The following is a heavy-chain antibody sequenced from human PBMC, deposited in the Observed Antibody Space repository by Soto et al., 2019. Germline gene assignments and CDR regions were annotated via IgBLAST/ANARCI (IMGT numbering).Heavy chain of an antibody. D-gene: IGHD5-12*01. CDR3: VRGGYFDS. J-gene: IGHJ4*02. CDR2: ISSGSGYI. CDR1: GFTFSSYS. Sequence: GSLRLSCAASGFTFSSYSMNWVRQAPGKGLEWVSSISSGSGYIYYADSVKGRFTISRDNAKNSLYLQMNRLRAEDTAVYYCVRGGYFDSWGQGTLVTVSS. V-gene: IGHV3-21*01.